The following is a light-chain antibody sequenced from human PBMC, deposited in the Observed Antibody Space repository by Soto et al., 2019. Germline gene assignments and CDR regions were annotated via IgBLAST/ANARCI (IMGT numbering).Light chain of an antibody. Sequence: EIVLTQSPGTLSLSPGERGTLSCRASQNLGTLYLAWFQQKPGQAPRLLIYGASSRATGIPDRFSGSGSGTDFTLTISRLEPEDFAVYYCQQYGSSPITFGQGTRLEI. CDR2: GAS. V-gene: IGKV3-20*01. CDR1: QNLGTLY. CDR3: QQYGSSPIT. J-gene: IGKJ5*01.